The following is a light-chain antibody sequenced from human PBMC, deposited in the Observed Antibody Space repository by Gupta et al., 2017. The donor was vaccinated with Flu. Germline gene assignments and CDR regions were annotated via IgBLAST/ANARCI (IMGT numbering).Light chain of an antibody. CDR1: QSLVSSDGNTY. J-gene: IGKJ2*01. V-gene: IGKV2-30*01. Sequence: TLGQPASISCRSSQSLVSSDGNTYLHWFQQRPGQSPRRLIYKVSNRDSGVPDRFSGSGSATDLTLKISRVEAEDIGTYYCMQATHWPPYTFGQGTKLDLK. CDR2: KVS. CDR3: MQATHWPPYT.